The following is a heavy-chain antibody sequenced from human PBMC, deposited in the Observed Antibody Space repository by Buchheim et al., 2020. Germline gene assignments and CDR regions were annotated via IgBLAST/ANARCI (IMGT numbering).Heavy chain of an antibody. D-gene: IGHD6-6*01. J-gene: IGHJ6*02. V-gene: IGHV3-48*02. CDR1: GFTFSTYS. Sequence: EVQLVESGGGLVQPGGSLRLSCAASGFTFSTYSMSWVRQAPGKGLEWVSCISSSSNTIYYADSVKGRFTISRDNAKNSLYLQMNSLRDEDTAVYYCARARIAALSYAMDVWGQGTT. CDR3: ARARIAALSYAMDV. CDR2: ISSSSNTI.